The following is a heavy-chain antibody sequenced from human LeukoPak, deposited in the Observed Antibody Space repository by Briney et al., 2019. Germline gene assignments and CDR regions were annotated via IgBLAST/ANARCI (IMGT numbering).Heavy chain of an antibody. J-gene: IGHJ4*02. V-gene: IGHV4-61*02. D-gene: IGHD6-13*01. Sequence: PSETLSPTCAVYGGSISRGSYYWSWIRQPAGTGLEWIGRIYTSGSTNYNPSLKSRVTMSLDTSKNQVSLNLRSVTAADTAVYYCARESSAAAGDYWGQGTLVTVSS. CDR3: ARESSAAAGDY. CDR2: IYTSGST. CDR1: GGSISRGSYY.